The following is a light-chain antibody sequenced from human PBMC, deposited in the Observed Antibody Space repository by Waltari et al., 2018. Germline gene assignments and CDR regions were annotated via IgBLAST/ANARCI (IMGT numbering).Light chain of an antibody. CDR1: SSNIRAGYA. V-gene: IGLV1-40*01. Sequence: QSVLTQPPSVSGAPGPRVPIPCTGSSSNIRAGYAVHWYQQLPGTAPNLLIYGNSNRPSGVPDRFSGSKSGTSASLAITGLQAEDEADYYCQSYDSSLSGVVFGGGTKLTVL. CDR2: GNS. J-gene: IGLJ2*01. CDR3: QSYDSSLSGVV.